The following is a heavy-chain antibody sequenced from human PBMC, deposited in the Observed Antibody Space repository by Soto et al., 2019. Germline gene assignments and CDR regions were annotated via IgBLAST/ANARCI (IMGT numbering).Heavy chain of an antibody. CDR1: GGSISSGGYS. Sequence: SETLSLTCAVSGGSISSGGYSWSWIRQPPGKGLEWIGYIYHSGSTYYNPSLKSRVTISVDRSKNQFSLKLSSVTAADTAVYYCARSLGYCTNGVCSTPDYSIYVGAFDIWGQGTMVTVSS. J-gene: IGHJ3*02. V-gene: IGHV4-30-2*01. CDR2: IYHSGST. D-gene: IGHD2-8*01. CDR3: ARSLGYCTNGVCSTPDYSIYVGAFDI.